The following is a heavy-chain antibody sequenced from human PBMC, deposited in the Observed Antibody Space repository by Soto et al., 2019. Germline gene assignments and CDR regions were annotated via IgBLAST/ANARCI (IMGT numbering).Heavy chain of an antibody. CDR1: GFTFSIFD. CDR2: ISSDDRNI. CDR3: AKGLNGELND. J-gene: IGHJ3*01. Sequence: QVQLVESGGGVVQPGRSLRLSCVASGFTFSIFDMHWVRQAPGKGLEWVTLISSDDRNIYYADSVQGRFTASRDASRNTLYLQMNSLRPEDMAVYYCAKGLNGELNDWRQGTMVTVSS. D-gene: IGHD1-1*01. V-gene: IGHV3-30*18.